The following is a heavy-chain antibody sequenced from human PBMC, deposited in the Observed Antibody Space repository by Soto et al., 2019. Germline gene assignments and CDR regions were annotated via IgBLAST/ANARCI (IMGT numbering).Heavy chain of an antibody. V-gene: IGHV4-31*03. J-gene: IGHJ4*02. CDR2: MYYSGST. CDR1: GGSISSGGYY. Sequence: QVQLQESCPGLVKPSQTLSLTCTVSGGSISSGGYYWSWIRQHPGKGLEWIGYMYYSGSTYYSPSLKSRVTISADTSKNQFSLRLNSVTAADTAIYYCASGISGWYVSDHRGQGSRVNVSS. D-gene: IGHD6-19*01. CDR3: ASGISGWYVSDH.